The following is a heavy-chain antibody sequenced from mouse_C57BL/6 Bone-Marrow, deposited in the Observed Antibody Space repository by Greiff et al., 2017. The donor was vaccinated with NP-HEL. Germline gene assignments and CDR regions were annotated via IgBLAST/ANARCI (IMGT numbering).Heavy chain of an antibody. J-gene: IGHJ3*01. D-gene: IGHD2-13*01. CDR1: GYTFTSYW. V-gene: IGHV1-59*01. CDR3: ARFSTMVRWVAY. Sequence: QVQLQQPGAELVRPGPSVKLSCKASGYTFTSYWMHWVKQRPGQGLEWIGVIDPSDSYTNYNQKLKGKATLPVDTSSSTAYKQHSNLTSEDSAVYDCARFSTMVRWVAYWGQGTLVTVTA. CDR2: IDPSDSYT.